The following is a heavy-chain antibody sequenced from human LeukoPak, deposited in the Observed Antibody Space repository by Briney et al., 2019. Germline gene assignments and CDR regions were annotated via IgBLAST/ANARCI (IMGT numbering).Heavy chain of an antibody. V-gene: IGHV3-30*18. J-gene: IGHJ4*02. CDR2: ISYDGSNK. CDR3: AKVGLDGQGFDY. Sequence: GRSLRLSCAASGFTFSSYGMHWVRQAPGKGLEWVAVISYDGSNKYYADSVKGRFTISRDNSKNTLYLQMNSLRAEDTAVYYCAKVGLDGQGFDYWGQGTLVTVSS. CDR1: GFTFSSYG.